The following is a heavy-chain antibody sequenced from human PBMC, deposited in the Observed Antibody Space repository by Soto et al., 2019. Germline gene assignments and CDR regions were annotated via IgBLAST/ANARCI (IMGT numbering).Heavy chain of an antibody. J-gene: IGHJ4*02. Sequence: EVQLVESGGGLVQPGGSLRLSCAASGFTFSNAWMSWVRQAPGKGLEWVGRIKSKTDGGTTDYAAPVKGRFTISRDDSKNTLYLQMNSLKTEDTAVYYCTPPPYDYIWGRWGQGTLVTVSS. CDR2: IKSKTDGGTT. V-gene: IGHV3-15*01. CDR3: TPPPYDYIWGR. CDR1: GFTFSNAW. D-gene: IGHD3-16*01.